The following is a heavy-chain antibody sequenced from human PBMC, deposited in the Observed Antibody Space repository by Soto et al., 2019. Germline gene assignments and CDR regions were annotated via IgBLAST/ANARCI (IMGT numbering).Heavy chain of an antibody. J-gene: IGHJ4*02. CDR2: IKPDGSEK. D-gene: IGHD3-10*01. Sequence: EVQLVESGGGLVQPGGSLRLSCAASGFTFSSYWMVWVRQAPGKGLEWVANIKPDGSEKYYVDSVKGRFTISRDNARKSLYLQMNSLRAADTAVYYCVRDAHRGGDFDYWGQGTLVTVSS. V-gene: IGHV3-7*04. CDR3: VRDAHRGGDFDY. CDR1: GFTFSSYW.